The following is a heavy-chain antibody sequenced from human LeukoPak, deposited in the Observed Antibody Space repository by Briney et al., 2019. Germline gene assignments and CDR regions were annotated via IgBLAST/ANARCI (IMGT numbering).Heavy chain of an antibody. CDR1: GFTFSSYA. CDR3: AKDARRYCSSTSCYSGFDY. Sequence: GGSLRLSCAASGFTFSSYAMSWVRQAPGKGLEWVSAISGSGGSTYYADSVKGRFTISRDSSKNTLYLQMNSLRAEDTAVYYCAKDARRYCSSTSCYSGFDYWGQGTLVTVSS. CDR2: ISGSGGST. D-gene: IGHD2-2*01. V-gene: IGHV3-23*01. J-gene: IGHJ4*02.